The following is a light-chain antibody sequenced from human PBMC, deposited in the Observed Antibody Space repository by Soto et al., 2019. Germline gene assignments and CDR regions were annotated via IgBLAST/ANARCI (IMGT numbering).Light chain of an antibody. J-gene: IGLJ2*01. CDR1: SSDIGAYNF. CDR2: DVN. CDR3: TSWTTSTTMI. Sequence: QSALTQPASVSGSPGQSITISCTGTSSDIGAYNFVSWYQQHPGKAPKLMLYDVNIRPSGVSNRFSGSKSGNTASLTISGLQAEGEADYYCTSWTTSTTMIFGGVTTLTVL. V-gene: IGLV2-14*03.